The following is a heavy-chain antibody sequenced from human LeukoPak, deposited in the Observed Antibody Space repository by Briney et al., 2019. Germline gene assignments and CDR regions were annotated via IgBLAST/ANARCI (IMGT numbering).Heavy chain of an antibody. D-gene: IGHD6-19*01. V-gene: IGHV4-39*01. CDR3: ARHASGWYGIGYFDY. CDR1: GGSISSSSYY. J-gene: IGHJ4*02. CDR2: ISYSGTT. Sequence: SETLSLTCTASGGSISSSSYYWGWIRQPPGEGLEWIGSISYSGTTYYNPSLKSRVTISVDTSKNQFSLKLNSVTAADTAVYYCARHASGWYGIGYFDYWGQGTLVTVSS.